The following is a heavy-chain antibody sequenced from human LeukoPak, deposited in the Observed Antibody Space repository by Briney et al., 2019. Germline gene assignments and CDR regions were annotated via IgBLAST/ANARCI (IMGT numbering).Heavy chain of an antibody. CDR3: ARDLYCSGGSCYVGGPEYNWFDP. CDR2: INPNSGGT. Sequence: ASVKVSCKASGSTFTGYYMHWVRQAPGQGLEWMGRINPNSGGTNYAQKFQGRVTMTRDTSISTAYMELSRLRSDDTAVYYCARDLYCSGGSCYVGGPEYNWFDPWGQGTLVTVSS. J-gene: IGHJ5*02. V-gene: IGHV1-2*06. D-gene: IGHD2-15*01. CDR1: GSTFTGYY.